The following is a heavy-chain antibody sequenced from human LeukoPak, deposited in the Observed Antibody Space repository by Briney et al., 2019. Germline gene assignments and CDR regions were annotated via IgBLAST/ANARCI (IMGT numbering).Heavy chain of an antibody. J-gene: IGHJ4*02. CDR2: INHSGST. CDR3: ARGWFGELLH. D-gene: IGHD3-10*01. Sequence: SETLSLTCAVYGGSFSGYYWSWIRQPPGKGLEWIGEINHSGSTNYNPSLKSRVTISVDTSKNQFSLKLSSVTAANTAVYYCARGWFGELLHWGQGTPGTVS. V-gene: IGHV4-34*01. CDR1: GGSFSGYY.